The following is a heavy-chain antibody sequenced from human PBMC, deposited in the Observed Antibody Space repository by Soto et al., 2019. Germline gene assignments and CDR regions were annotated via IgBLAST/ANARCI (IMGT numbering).Heavy chain of an antibody. J-gene: IGHJ6*04. D-gene: IGHD6-19*01. V-gene: IGHV4-59*01. CDR3: ATDFTYGSGRTLRVDL. CDR1: GGSISTYY. CDR2: IYYDGST. Sequence: PSETLSLTCTVSGGSISTYYWSWIRQPPGRGLEWIGYIYYDGSTSYNPSLRSRVTISVDTSKNQFSLILSSVTSADTAVYYCATDFTYGSGRTLRVDLCGKGTTVTVPS.